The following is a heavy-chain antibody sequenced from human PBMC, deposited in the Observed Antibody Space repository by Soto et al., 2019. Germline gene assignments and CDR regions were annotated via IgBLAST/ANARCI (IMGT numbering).Heavy chain of an antibody. CDR2: LYWDDDK. Sequence: QITLKESGPTLVKPTQTLSLTCSCSGFSISADGVGVGWIRQPPGKALEWLAILYWDDDKRYSPSLNRRVTIPKDTSRNQVVPHMADMDPVETAPYFRAPSRPRASLGGGNCYHFDSWGQGILVTVSS. J-gene: IGHJ4*02. V-gene: IGHV2-5*02. CDR1: GFSISADGVG. D-gene: IGHD2-15*01. CDR3: APSRPRASLGGGNCYHFDS.